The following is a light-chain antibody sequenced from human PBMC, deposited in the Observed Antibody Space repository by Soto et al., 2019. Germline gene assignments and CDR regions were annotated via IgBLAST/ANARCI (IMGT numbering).Light chain of an antibody. J-gene: IGKJ3*01. Sequence: EIVMTQPPATLSVSPGERATLSCRASQSVSSSYLAWYQQKPGQAPRLLIYGASSRATGIPDRFSGSESGTDFTLTISRLEPEDFAVYYCQQYGSSPFTFGPGTKVDIK. V-gene: IGKV3-20*01. CDR3: QQYGSSPFT. CDR2: GAS. CDR1: QSVSSSY.